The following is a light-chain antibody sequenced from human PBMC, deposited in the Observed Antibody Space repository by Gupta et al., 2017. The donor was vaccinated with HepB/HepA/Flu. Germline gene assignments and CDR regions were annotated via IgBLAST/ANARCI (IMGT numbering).Light chain of an antibody. J-gene: IGKJ4*01. V-gene: IGKV1-39*01. CDR2: AAS. Sequence: DIQMTQSPSSLSASVGDRVTITCRASQSISSYLNWYQQKPGKAPKLLIYAASSLQSGVPSRFTGSGSGTDFTLTISSLQPEDFATYYCQQSDSTLALTFGGGIKVEIK. CDR3: QQSDSTLALT. CDR1: QSISSY.